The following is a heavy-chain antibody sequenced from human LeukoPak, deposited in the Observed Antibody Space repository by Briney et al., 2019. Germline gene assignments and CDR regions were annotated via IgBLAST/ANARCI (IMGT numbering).Heavy chain of an antibody. CDR2: ISGGGSYT. D-gene: IGHD3-22*01. CDR3: AKYQIGDNVRSGFDI. V-gene: IGHV3-23*01. J-gene: IGHJ3*02. CDR1: GFTFRNYG. Sequence: PGGSLRFSCAASGFTFRNYGMTWVRQAPGEGLEWVAVISGGGSYTNYADSVKGRFTISRDNSKNTLDLQVNSLRAEDTAVYYCAKYQIGDNVRSGFDIWGRGTTVTVSS.